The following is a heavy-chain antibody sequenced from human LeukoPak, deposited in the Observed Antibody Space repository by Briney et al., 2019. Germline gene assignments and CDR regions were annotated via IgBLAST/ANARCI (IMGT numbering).Heavy chain of an antibody. CDR2: ISGSGGST. D-gene: IGHD2-2*01. J-gene: IGHJ3*02. V-gene: IGHV3-23*01. Sequence: GGSLRLSCAASGFTFSSYAMSWVRQAPGKGLEWVSGISGSGGSTYYADSVKGRFTISRDNSKNMLYVQMNSLRAEDTAVYYCTKGVVVPAAIYAFDIWGQGTMVTVSS. CDR1: GFTFSSYA. CDR3: TKGVVVPAAIYAFDI.